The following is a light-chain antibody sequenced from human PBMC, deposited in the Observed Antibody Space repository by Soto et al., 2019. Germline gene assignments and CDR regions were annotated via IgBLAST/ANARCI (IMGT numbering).Light chain of an antibody. CDR1: QSVSSY. CDR3: QQRSNWLRA. CDR2: DAS. V-gene: IGKV3-11*01. Sequence: EIVMTQSPATLSVSPGERATLSCRASQSVSSYLAWYQQKPGQAPRLLIYDASNRATGIPARFSGSGSGTDFTLTISRLEPEDFAVYYCQQRSNWLRAFGQGTRLEIK. J-gene: IGKJ5*01.